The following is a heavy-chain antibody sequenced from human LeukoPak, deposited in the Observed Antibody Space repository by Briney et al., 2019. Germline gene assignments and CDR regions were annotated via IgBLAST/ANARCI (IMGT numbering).Heavy chain of an antibody. CDR3: ARSLGRELDGAFDI. J-gene: IGHJ3*02. D-gene: IGHD3-10*01. Sequence: GGSLRLSCAASGFIVSSNYMSWVRQAPGKGLEWVSVIYSGGRTYYADSVKGRFTISRDNSRNTLYLQMNSLRAEDTAVYYCARSLGRELDGAFDIWGQGTMVTVSS. CDR1: GFIVSSNY. CDR2: IYSGGRT. V-gene: IGHV3-53*01.